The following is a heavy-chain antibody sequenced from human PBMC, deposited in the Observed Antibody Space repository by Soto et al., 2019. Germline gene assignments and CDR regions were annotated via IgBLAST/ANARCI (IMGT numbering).Heavy chain of an antibody. D-gene: IGHD1-26*01. CDR2: IYSGGST. V-gene: IGHV3-53*01. Sequence: XVSLRLSCAASGFTVSSNYMSGVRQAPGKGLEWVSVIYSGGSTYYADSVKGRFTISRDNSKNTLYLQMNSLRAEDTAVYYCASLLLQGFDPWGQGTLVTVSS. J-gene: IGHJ5*02. CDR1: GFTVSSNY. CDR3: ASLLLQGFDP.